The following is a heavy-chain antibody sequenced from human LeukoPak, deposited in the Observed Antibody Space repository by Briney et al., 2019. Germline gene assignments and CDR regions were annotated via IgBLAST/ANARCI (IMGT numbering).Heavy chain of an antibody. V-gene: IGHV1-2*02. CDR1: GYTFTGYY. J-gene: IGHJ6*02. D-gene: IGHD3-10*01. Sequence: GASVKVSCKASGYTFTGYYMHWVRQAPGQGLEWMGWINPNSGGTNYAQKFQGRVTMTRDTSISTAYMELSRLRSDDTAVYYCARDRNMVRGVYQSGPYGMDVWGQGTTVTVSS. CDR3: ARDRNMVRGVYQSGPYGMDV. CDR2: INPNSGGT.